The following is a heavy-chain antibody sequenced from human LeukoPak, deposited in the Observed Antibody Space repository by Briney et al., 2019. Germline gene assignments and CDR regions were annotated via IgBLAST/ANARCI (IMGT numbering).Heavy chain of an antibody. CDR3: ARSGSAATPLFDF. D-gene: IGHD2-2*01. CDR2: IYPPDSDT. J-gene: IGHJ4*02. Sequence: GESLKISCKGSGYSLTSYWIAWVRQMPGKGLEWMGIIYPPDSDTRYSPSFQGQVTISADKSISTAYLQWSGLKASDTAMYYCARSGSAATPLFDFWGQGTLVTVSS. V-gene: IGHV5-51*01. CDR1: GYSLTSYW.